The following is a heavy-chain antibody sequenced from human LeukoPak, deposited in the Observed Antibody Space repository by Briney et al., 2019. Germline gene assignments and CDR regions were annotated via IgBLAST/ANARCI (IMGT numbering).Heavy chain of an antibody. Sequence: QPGGSLRLSCAASGFTFSSYWMSWVRQAPGKGLEWVANIKQDGSKKYYVDSVKGRFTISRDNAKNSLYLQMNSLRAEDTAVYYCARRKFSGSYSSYYYYYYMDVWGKGTTVTVSS. CDR2: IKQDGSKK. J-gene: IGHJ6*03. D-gene: IGHD1-26*01. CDR1: GFTFSSYW. CDR3: ARRKFSGSYSSYYYYYYMDV. V-gene: IGHV3-7*01.